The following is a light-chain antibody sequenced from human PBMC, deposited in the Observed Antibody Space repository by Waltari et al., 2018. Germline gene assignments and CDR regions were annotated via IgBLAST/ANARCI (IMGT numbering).Light chain of an antibody. CDR2: DAS. J-gene: IGKJ3*01. CDR1: QYIANF. V-gene: IGKV1-39*01. Sequence: DVLVTQSPSSLSASVGDRVTITCQASQYIANFLNWYQHMPGKAPRLLIHDASTLQPGVSPRFSGSTSGTDFILTIDNLQPEDFATFYCQQGYKSPPTFGPGTKVDV. CDR3: QQGYKSPPT.